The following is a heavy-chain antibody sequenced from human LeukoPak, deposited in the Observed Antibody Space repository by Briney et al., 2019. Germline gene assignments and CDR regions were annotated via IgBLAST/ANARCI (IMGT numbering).Heavy chain of an antibody. D-gene: IGHD3-22*01. CDR1: GYTFTGYY. Sequence: ASVKVSCKASGYTFTGYYMHWVRQAPGQGLEWMGWINPNSGGTNYAQKFQGRVTMTRDTSISTAYMELSRLRSDDTAVYYCARDIREYYYDSSGYGQWGQGTLVTVSS. CDR2: INPNSGGT. J-gene: IGHJ4*02. CDR3: ARDIREYYYDSSGYGQ. V-gene: IGHV1-2*02.